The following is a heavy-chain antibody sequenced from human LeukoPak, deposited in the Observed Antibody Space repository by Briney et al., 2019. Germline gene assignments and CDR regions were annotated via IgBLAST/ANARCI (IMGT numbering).Heavy chain of an antibody. V-gene: IGHV4-59*08. CDR1: GDSLSNYY. CDR3: ARQPPRYHFDY. Sequence: SETLSLTCTVSGDSLSNYYWSWIRQPPGKGLEWIAYIYYSGSTNYNPSLKSRVTISVDTSKNQFSLKLSSVTAADTAVYYCARQPPRYHFDYWGQGTLVTVSS. D-gene: IGHD1-1*01. J-gene: IGHJ4*02. CDR2: IYYSGST.